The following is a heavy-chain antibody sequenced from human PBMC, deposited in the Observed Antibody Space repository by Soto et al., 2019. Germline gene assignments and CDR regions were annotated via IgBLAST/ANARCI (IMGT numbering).Heavy chain of an antibody. D-gene: IGHD3-10*01. CDR3: ARAENYYGSGLSP. CDR1: GSSIIGYY. V-gene: IGHV4-59*12. J-gene: IGHJ5*02. Sequence: PSETLSLTCTFSGSSIIGYYWTWIRQSPERGLEWIGYIHYSGSANYNPSLNSRLTISVDKSKNQFSLKLSSVTAADTAVYYCARAENYYGSGLSPWGQGTLVTVSS. CDR2: IHYSGSA.